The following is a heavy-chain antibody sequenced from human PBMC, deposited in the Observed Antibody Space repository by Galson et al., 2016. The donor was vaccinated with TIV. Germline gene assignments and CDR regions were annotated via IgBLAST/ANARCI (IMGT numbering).Heavy chain of an antibody. CDR1: GINFNNGW. D-gene: IGHD3-16*01. CDR2: IRSNTDGGTI. CDR3: TAGAPARLASDY. V-gene: IGHV3-15*07. J-gene: IGHJ4*02. Sequence: SLRLSCAGSGINFNNGWMNWVRQAPGKGLEWVGRIRSNTDGGTIDYAAPVKGRFTISRDDSKNALYLQMSSLKTEDTGMYYCTAGAPARLASDYWGQGTLVTVSS.